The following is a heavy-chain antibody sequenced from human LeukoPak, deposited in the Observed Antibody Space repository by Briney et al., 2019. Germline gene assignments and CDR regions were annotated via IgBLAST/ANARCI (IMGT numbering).Heavy chain of an antibody. CDR1: GFTFSSFV. Sequence: GGSLRLSCAASGFTFSSFVVSWVRQAPGKGLEWVSTISGSGSSTYYADSVKGRFTISRDNAKNSLYLQMNSLRAEDTAVYYCAKANYSSSWYSHWGQGTLVTVSS. D-gene: IGHD6-13*01. CDR2: ISGSGSST. J-gene: IGHJ4*02. V-gene: IGHV3-23*01. CDR3: AKANYSSSWYSH.